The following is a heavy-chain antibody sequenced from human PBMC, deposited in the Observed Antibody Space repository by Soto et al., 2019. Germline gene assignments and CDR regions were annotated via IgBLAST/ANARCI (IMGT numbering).Heavy chain of an antibody. V-gene: IGHV4-39*01. CDR1: GGSISSGSDY. CDR2: IYYTGDT. J-gene: IGHJ3*02. D-gene: IGHD5-12*01. CDR3: ARRKEMATITGGFDI. Sequence: TSATLSLTCTVSGGSISSGSDYWGWIRQPPGKGLEWIGSIYYTGDTYYNPSLKSRVTISIDTSKNQFSLKLSSVTAADTALFYCARRKEMATITGGFDIWGQGTMVTVSS.